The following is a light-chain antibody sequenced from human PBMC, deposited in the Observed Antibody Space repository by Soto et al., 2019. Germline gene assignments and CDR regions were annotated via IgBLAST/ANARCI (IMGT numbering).Light chain of an antibody. CDR2: DAS. Sequence: EIVLTQSPATLSLSPGERATLSCRASQSVSSYLAWYQQKPGQAPRLLIYDASNRATGTPARFSGSGSGTVFTLTISSLEPEDFAVYYCQQRSNWITFGQGTRLEIK. V-gene: IGKV3-11*01. CDR1: QSVSSY. CDR3: QQRSNWIT. J-gene: IGKJ5*01.